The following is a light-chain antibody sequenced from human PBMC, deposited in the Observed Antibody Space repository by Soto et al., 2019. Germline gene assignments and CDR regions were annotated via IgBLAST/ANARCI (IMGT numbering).Light chain of an antibody. Sequence: EVVMMQSPATLSVSPGERATLSCRASQSVSSKLAWYQQKPGQAPRLLIYGASTRATGIPDRFSGSGSGTDFTLTINRLEPEDFAVYYCQQYGDLPWTFGQGTKADIK. CDR2: GAS. J-gene: IGKJ1*01. V-gene: IGKV3D-15*02. CDR1: QSVSSK. CDR3: QQYGDLPWT.